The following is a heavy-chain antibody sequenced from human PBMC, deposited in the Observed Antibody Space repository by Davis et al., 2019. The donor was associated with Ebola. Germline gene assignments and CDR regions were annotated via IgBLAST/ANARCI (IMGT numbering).Heavy chain of an antibody. CDR1: GYTFTSYD. J-gene: IGHJ5*02. D-gene: IGHD2-2*01. CDR2: MNPNSGNT. V-gene: IGHV1-8*01. Sequence: ASVKVSCKASGYTFTSYDINWVRQATGQGLEWMGWMNPNSGNTGYAQKFQGRVTMTRDTSTSTVYMELSSLRSEDTAVYYCARDRDCSSTSCYGWFDPWGQGTLVTVSS. CDR3: ARDRDCSSTSCYGWFDP.